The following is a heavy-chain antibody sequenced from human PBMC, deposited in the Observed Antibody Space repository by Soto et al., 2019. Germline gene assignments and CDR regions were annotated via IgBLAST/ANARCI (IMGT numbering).Heavy chain of an antibody. CDR3: ARQAIVSTYDY. V-gene: IGHV4-39*01. CDR1: GGSISSSSYY. D-gene: IGHD3-22*01. Sequence: SETLSLTCTVSGGSISSSSYYWGWIRQPPGKGLEWIGSMYYSGSTYYKPSLKSRVNISADTSKNQFSLKLSSVTAADTAVYYCARQAIVSTYDYWGQGTLVTVSS. J-gene: IGHJ4*02. CDR2: MYYSGST.